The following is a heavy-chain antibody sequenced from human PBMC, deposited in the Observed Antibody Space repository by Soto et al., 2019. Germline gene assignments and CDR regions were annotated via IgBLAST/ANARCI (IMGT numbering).Heavy chain of an antibody. CDR2: IIPIFGTA. Sequence: SVNVSCKASGGTFSSYAISWVRQAPGQGLEWMGGIIPIFGTANYAQKFQGRVTITADKSTSTAYMELSSLRSEDTAVYYCASHPYYDSSGYYLGYWGQGTLVTVSS. CDR3: ASHPYYDSSGYYLGY. V-gene: IGHV1-69*06. D-gene: IGHD3-22*01. J-gene: IGHJ4*02. CDR1: GGTFSSYA.